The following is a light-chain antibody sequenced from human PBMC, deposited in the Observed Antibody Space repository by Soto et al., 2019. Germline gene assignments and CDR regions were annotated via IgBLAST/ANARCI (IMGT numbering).Light chain of an antibody. J-gene: IGLJ3*02. CDR2: SNN. Sequence: QSVLTQRPSVSGAPGQRVTISCTGSSSNIGAGYYVHWYQQLPGTAPKLLIYSNNNRPSGVPDRFSGSKSGTSASLAITGLQAEDEADYYCQSYDSSLSGSVFGGGTKLTVL. V-gene: IGLV1-40*01. CDR1: SSNIGAGYY. CDR3: QSYDSSLSGSV.